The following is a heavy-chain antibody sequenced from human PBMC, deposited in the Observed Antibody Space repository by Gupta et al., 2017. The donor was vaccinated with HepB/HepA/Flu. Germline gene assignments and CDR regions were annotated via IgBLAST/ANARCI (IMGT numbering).Heavy chain of an antibody. J-gene: IGHJ6*02. V-gene: IGHV4-30-4*01. D-gene: IGHD3-3*01. Sequence: QVQLQESGPGLVKPSQTLSLPCPVSGGSIGSDDYYWSWIRQPPGKGLEWIGYIYYSGTTYYNPSLRSRVTISVDTSKTRFSLNLNSVTAADTAVYYCARGGKVLRFLDSGHFPVSVWGQGTTVIVSS. CDR3: ARGGKVLRFLDSGHFPVSV. CDR1: GGSIGSDDYY. CDR2: IYYSGTT.